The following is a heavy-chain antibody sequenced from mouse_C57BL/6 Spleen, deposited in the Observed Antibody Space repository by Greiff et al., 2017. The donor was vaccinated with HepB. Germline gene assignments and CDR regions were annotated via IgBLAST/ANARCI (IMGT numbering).Heavy chain of an antibody. D-gene: IGHD1-1*01. CDR1: GFTFSDYG. J-gene: IGHJ4*01. CDR2: ISSGSSTI. Sequence: EVKLQESGGGLVKPGGSLKLSCAASGFTFSDYGMHWVRQAPEKGLEWVAYISSGSSTIYYADTVKGRFTISRDNAKNTLFLQMTSLRSEDTAMYYCARPRGDYGSSYAMDYWGQGTSVTVSS. CDR3: ARPRGDYGSSYAMDY. V-gene: IGHV5-17*01.